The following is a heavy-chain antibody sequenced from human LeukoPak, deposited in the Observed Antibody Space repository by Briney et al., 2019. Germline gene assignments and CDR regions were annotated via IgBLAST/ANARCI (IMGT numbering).Heavy chain of an antibody. CDR3: ARRGLEYTIDH. Sequence: SETLSLTCTVSGGSISSYYWSWIRQPPGKGLEWIGYIYYSGSTNYNPSLKSRVTISVDTSKNQFSLKLSSVTAADTAIYYCARRGLEYTIDHWGQGTLVTVSS. J-gene: IGHJ4*02. V-gene: IGHV4-59*01. CDR2: IYYSGST. CDR1: GGSISSYY. D-gene: IGHD1-1*01.